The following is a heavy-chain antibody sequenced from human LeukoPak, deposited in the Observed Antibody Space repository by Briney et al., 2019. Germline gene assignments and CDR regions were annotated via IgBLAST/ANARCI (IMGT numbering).Heavy chain of an antibody. CDR3: ARKGGQCSGGTCYYEY. V-gene: IGHV3-64*01. CDR2: ISTNGGST. CDR1: GFTFSTYD. Sequence: GGSLRLSCAASGFTFSTYDMHWVRQAPGKGLEYVSAISTNGGSTYYASSVKDRFTISRDNSENTLFLQMGSLRVEDTAVYYCARKGGQCSGGTCYYEYWGQGTLATVSS. J-gene: IGHJ4*02. D-gene: IGHD2-15*01.